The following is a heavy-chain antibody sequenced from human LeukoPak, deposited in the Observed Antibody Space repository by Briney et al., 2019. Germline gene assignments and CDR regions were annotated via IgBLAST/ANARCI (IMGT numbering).Heavy chain of an antibody. CDR2: IYHSGST. J-gene: IGHJ4*02. CDR1: GGSISSGGYS. D-gene: IGHD6-13*01. CDR3: ARGLRYSSSWYYLFDY. Sequence: SQTLSLTCAVSGGSISSGGYSWSWIRQPPGKGLEWIGYIYHSGSTNYNPSLKSRVTISVDTSKNQFSLKLSSVTAADTAVYYCARGLRYSSSWYYLFDYWGQGTLVTVSS. V-gene: IGHV4-30-2*01.